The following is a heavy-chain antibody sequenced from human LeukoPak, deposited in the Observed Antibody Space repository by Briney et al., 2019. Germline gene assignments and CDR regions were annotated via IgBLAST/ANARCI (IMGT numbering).Heavy chain of an antibody. CDR1: GGSISTSRYS. D-gene: IGHD1-1*01. V-gene: IGHV4-39*01. J-gene: IGHJ4*02. CDR2: ILYSGTT. Sequence: SETLSLTCTVSGGSISTSRYSCGWIRQPPGTGLEWIGNILYSGTTYYNPSLKSRVTISVDTSKNQFSLKLSSVTAADTAVYYCARLDSATDDDYWGQGTLVTVSS. CDR3: ARLDSATDDDY.